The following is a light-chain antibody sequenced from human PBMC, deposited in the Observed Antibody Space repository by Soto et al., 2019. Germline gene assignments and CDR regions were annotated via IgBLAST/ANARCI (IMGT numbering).Light chain of an antibody. CDR1: QSISIY. CDR2: AAS. J-gene: IGKJ1*01. CDR3: QQSYSSVRT. Sequence: DIQMTQSPSSLSASVGDTVTITCRPSQSISIYLNWYQQKPGTAPKLLIYAASNLQSGVPSRFSGSGSGTVFTLTISSLQPEDFATYYCQQSYSSVRTFGQGTKVEMK. V-gene: IGKV1-39*01.